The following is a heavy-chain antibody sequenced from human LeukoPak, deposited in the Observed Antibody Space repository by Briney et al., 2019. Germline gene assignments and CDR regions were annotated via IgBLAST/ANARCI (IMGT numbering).Heavy chain of an antibody. CDR1: GFTVSDNY. J-gene: IGHJ3*02. CDR3: ARIEWERLGRAFDI. CDR2: IYSAGAT. V-gene: IGHV3-53*01. Sequence: GGSLRLSCAASGFTVSDNYMTWVRQAPGKGLGWVSSIYSAGATHYAESVKGRFTISRDNSKNTLYLQMNSLRAEDMAVYCCARIEWERLGRAFDIWGQGTMVTVSS. D-gene: IGHD1-26*01.